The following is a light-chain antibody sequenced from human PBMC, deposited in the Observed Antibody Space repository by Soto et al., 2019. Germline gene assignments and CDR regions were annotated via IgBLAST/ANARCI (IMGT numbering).Light chain of an antibody. CDR3: QQYSTYPIT. Sequence: IQMTKSPSSLSASVVDRVNINFLASQSISIWLAWYQQKPGKAPKLLIYKASNLESGLPSRFTGSGSGTEFTLTISSLQSDDFATYYCQQYSTYPITCGQGTRREI. CDR1: QSISIW. V-gene: IGKV1-5*03. CDR2: KAS. J-gene: IGKJ5*01.